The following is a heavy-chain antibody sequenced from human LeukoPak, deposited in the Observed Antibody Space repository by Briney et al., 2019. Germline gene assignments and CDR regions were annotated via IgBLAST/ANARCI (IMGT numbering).Heavy chain of an antibody. V-gene: IGHV3-15*01. J-gene: IGHJ4*02. CDR1: GFTFSHAW. CDR3: NTGYKEVEVTKNY. Sequence: GGSLRLSCEGSGFTFSHAWMSWVRQVPGKGLEWVGRIKTKSEGVTTDYAAFVKDRFIISRDDSKNTLYLQINGLKTEDTAIYYCNTGYKEVEVTKNYWGQGTLVTVSS. D-gene: IGHD1-26*01. CDR2: IKTKSEGVTT.